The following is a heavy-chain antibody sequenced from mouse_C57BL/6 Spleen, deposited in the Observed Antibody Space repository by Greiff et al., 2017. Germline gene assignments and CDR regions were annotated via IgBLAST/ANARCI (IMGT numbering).Heavy chain of an antibody. D-gene: IGHD1-1*01. CDR1: GYTFTSYW. J-gene: IGHJ4*01. CDR2: IHPNSGST. V-gene: IGHV1-64*01. Sequence: QVQLQQPGAELVKPGASVKLSCKASGYTFTSYWMHWVKQRPGQGLEWIGMIHPNSGSTNYNEKFKSKATLTVDKSSSTAYMQLSSLTSEDSAVYYCARLITTVVAQYYYAMDYWGQGTSVTVSS. CDR3: ARLITTVVAQYYYAMDY.